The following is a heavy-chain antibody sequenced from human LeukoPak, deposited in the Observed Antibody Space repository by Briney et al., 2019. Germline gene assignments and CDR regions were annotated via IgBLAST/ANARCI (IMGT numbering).Heavy chain of an antibody. Sequence: SETLSLTCTVSGGSISSGGYSWSWIRQHPGKGLEWIGYIYYSGSTYYNPSLKSRVTISVDTSKNQFSLKLSSVTAADTAVYYCARATIFQSYFDYWGQGTLVTVSS. J-gene: IGHJ4*02. CDR1: GGSISSGGYS. CDR2: IYYSGST. D-gene: IGHD3-3*01. V-gene: IGHV4-31*03. CDR3: ARATIFQSYFDY.